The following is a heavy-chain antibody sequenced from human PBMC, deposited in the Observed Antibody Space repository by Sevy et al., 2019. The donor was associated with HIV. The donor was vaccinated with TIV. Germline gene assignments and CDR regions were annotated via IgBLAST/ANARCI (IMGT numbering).Heavy chain of an antibody. V-gene: IGHV3-9*01. CDR3: ANDMFGCFIAMDY. CDR1: GFTFDDYA. D-gene: IGHD3-16*01. J-gene: IGHJ4*02. Sequence: GGSLRLSCAASGFTFDDYAMHWVRQAPGKGLEWVSGISWNSGSIGYADSVKGRFTISRDNAKNSLYLQMNSLRAEDTSLYYYANDMFGCFIAMDYWGQGTLVTVSS. CDR2: ISWNSGSI.